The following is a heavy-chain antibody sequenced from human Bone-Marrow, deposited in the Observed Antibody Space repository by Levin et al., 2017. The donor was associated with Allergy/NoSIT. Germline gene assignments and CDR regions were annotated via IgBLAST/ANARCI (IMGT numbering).Heavy chain of an antibody. CDR1: GFTFSSYA. V-gene: IGHV3-64D*06. D-gene: IGHD2-15*01. J-gene: IGHJ4*02. CDR2: ISSNGGST. Sequence: PGGSLRLSCSASGFTFSSYAMHWVRQAPGKGLEYVSAISSNGGSTYYADSVKGRFTISRDNSKNTLYLQMSSLRAEDTAVYYCVSDHRPRYCSGGSCYLERDGLGYWGQGTLVTVSS. CDR3: VSDHRPRYCSGGSCYLERDGLGY.